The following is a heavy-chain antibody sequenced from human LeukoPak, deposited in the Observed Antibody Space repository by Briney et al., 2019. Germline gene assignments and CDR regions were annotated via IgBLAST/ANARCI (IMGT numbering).Heavy chain of an antibody. D-gene: IGHD3-10*01. V-gene: IGHV3-48*01. CDR2: ISSSSSTI. J-gene: IGHJ4*02. Sequence: GGSLRLSCAASGFTFNSYWMTWVRQAPGKGLEWVSYISSSSSTIYYADSVKGRFTISRDNAKNSLYLQMNSLRAEDTAVYYCARDRDLDWGQGTLVTVSS. CDR3: ARDRDLD. CDR1: GFTFNSYW.